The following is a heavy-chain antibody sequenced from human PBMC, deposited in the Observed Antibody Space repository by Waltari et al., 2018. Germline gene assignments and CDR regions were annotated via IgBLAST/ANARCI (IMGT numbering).Heavy chain of an antibody. Sequence: EVQLVESGGVVVQPGGSLRLSCAASGFTFDDYAMHWVLQAPGKGLEWVSLISWEGSTTSYADSVKGRFTISRDNSKNSLYLQMNSLRAEDNALYYCAKDSRGYSGWVDYWGQGTLVTVSS. CDR1: GFTFDDYA. J-gene: IGHJ4*02. CDR2: ISWEGSTT. D-gene: IGHD6-19*01. V-gene: IGHV3-43D*03. CDR3: AKDSRGYSGWVDY.